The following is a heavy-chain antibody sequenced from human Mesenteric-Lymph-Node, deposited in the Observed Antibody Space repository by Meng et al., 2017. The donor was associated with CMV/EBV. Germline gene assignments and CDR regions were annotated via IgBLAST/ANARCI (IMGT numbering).Heavy chain of an antibody. CDR1: GGSINNYY. CDR3: AKYGSPYSFGP. V-gene: IGHV4-59*01. J-gene: IGHJ5*02. CDR2: IYYSGST. D-gene: IGHD3-22*01. Sequence: SETLSLTCTVSGGSINNYYWSWIRQPPEKGLEWIGYIYYSGSTNYNPSLKSRVTISVDTSRNQFSLRLNSVTAADTAVYYCAKYGSPYSFGPWGQGALVTVSS.